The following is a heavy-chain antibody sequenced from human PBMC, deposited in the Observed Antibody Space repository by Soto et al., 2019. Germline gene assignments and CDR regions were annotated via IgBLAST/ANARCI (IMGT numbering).Heavy chain of an antibody. V-gene: IGHV1-8*01. CDR1: GYTFTSYD. J-gene: IGHJ5*02. D-gene: IGHD2-2*02. CDR2: MNPNSGNT. CDR3: ARLGYCSSTSCYNYCFDP. Sequence: GASVKVSCKASGYTFTSYDINWVRQATGQGLEWMGWMNPNSGNTGYAQKFQGRVTMTRNTSISTAYMELSSLRSEDTAVYYCARLGYCSSTSCYNYCFDPWGQGTLVTVSS.